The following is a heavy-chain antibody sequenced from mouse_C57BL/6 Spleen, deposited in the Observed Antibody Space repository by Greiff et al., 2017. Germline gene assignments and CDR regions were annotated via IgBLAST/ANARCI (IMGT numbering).Heavy chain of an antibody. CDR3: ARDHRGDAMDY. V-gene: IGHV5-16*01. D-gene: IGHD2-14*01. Sequence: EVKPMESEGGLVQPGSSMKLSCTASGFTFSDYYMAWVRQVPEKGLEWVANINYDGSSTYYLDSLKSRFIISRDNAKNILYLQMSSLKSEDTATYYCARDHRGDAMDYWGQGTSVTVSS. CDR1: GFTFSDYY. J-gene: IGHJ4*01. CDR2: INYDGSST.